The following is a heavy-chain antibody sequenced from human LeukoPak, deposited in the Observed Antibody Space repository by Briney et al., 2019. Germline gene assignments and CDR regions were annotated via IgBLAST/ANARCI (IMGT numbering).Heavy chain of an antibody. CDR1: GGTFSSYA. J-gene: IGHJ6*03. CDR2: ISAYNGNT. CDR3: VRDGGARLMWDYSSYYMDV. D-gene: IGHD6-6*01. V-gene: IGHV1-18*01. Sequence: GASVKVSCKASGGTFSSYAISWVRQAPGQGPEWMGWISAYNGNTNYAQKFQDRVTMTTDTSTSTAYMELRSLRSDDTAVYYCVRDGGARLMWDYSSYYMDVWGKGTTVTVSS.